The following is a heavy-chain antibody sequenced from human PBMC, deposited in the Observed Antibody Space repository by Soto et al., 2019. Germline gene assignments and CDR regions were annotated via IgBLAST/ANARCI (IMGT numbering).Heavy chain of an antibody. D-gene: IGHD3-10*01. J-gene: IGHJ4*02. V-gene: IGHV3-23*01. CDR3: AKAQLGAPYYYGSGSYKAPDY. Sequence: GGSLRLYYAASGFTFNSYAMSWVRQAPGKKLDWISAISGSGGSTYYPDSVKGRFTISRDNSKNTLYLQMNSLRAEYTAVYYCAKAQLGAPYYYGSGSYKAPDYWGQGTMAPVAS. CDR1: GFTFNSYA. CDR2: ISGSGGST.